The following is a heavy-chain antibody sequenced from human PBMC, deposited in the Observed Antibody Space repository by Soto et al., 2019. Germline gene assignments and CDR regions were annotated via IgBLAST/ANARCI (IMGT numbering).Heavy chain of an antibody. D-gene: IGHD3-16*01. CDR3: ARDSRLWGSTGWKXXXXFXX. V-gene: IGHV1-69*18. J-gene: IGHJ6*02. CDR1: GGNFNTYP. Sequence: QVQLEQSGAEVKRPGSSVKVSCKTSGGNFNTYPISWVRQAPGHRLEWMGKIIPIFGTPDYAQKFQGRVTINADEATTTVYMELRSLKSDDSAVYYCARDSRLWGSTGWKXXXXFXXXXQGTMXTV. CDR2: IIPIFGTP.